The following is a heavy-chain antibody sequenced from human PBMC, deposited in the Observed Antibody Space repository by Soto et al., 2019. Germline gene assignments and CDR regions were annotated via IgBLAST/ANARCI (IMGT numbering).Heavy chain of an antibody. D-gene: IGHD3-16*02. V-gene: IGHV1-69*19. CDR3: ARSVGSGGVIGGFDY. CDR1: GGTFNTYA. Sequence: QVQLVQSGPEMKKPGSAVKVSCKASGGTFNTYAMNWVRQVPGQGLEWMGGIFPMFDVPRYAQKFQGRVTITLDESSTTAYMALRSLRFDDTAVYYCARSVGSGGVIGGFDYWGQGTLVSV. J-gene: IGHJ4*02. CDR2: IFPMFDVP.